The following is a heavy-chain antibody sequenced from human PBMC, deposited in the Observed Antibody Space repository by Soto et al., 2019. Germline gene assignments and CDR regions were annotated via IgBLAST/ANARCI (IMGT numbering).Heavy chain of an antibody. D-gene: IGHD6-19*01. J-gene: IGHJ3*02. V-gene: IGHV3-9*01. CDR2: ISWNSGSI. CDR1: GFTFDDYA. Sequence: GGSLRLSCAASGFTFDDYAMHWVRQAPGKGLEWVSGISWNSGSIGYADSVKGRFTISRDNAKNSLYLQMNSLRAEDTALYYCAKDIILRTYSSGHDAFDIWGQGTMVTVSS. CDR3: AKDIILRTYSSGHDAFDI.